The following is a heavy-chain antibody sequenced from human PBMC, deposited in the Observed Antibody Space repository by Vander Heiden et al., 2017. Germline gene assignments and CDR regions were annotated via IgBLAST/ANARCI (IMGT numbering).Heavy chain of an antibody. CDR1: GFPFSSYG. D-gene: IGHD1-26*01. Sequence: QVPLVEPGGGGVQPGGSLRPPCAAPGFPFSSYGMHWVRQAPGKGLEWVAVISYDGSNKYYADSVKGRFTISRDNSKNTLYLQMNSLRAEDTAVYYCAKDLTGATDYFDYWGQGTLVTVSS. CDR2: ISYDGSNK. J-gene: IGHJ4*02. CDR3: AKDLTGATDYFDY. V-gene: IGHV3-30*18.